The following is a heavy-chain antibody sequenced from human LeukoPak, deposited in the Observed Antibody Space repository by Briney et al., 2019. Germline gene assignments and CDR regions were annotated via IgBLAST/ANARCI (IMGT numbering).Heavy chain of an antibody. CDR2: INHSGST. Sequence: SETLSLTCAVYGGSFSGYYWSWIRQPPGKGLEWIGEINHSGSTNYNPSLKSRVTISVDTSKNQFSLQLNSVTPEDTAVYYCAREWDPVSGSRLRGPPIPDYWGQGTLVTVSS. J-gene: IGHJ4*02. CDR3: AREWDPVSGSRLRGPPIPDY. V-gene: IGHV4-34*01. D-gene: IGHD1-26*01. CDR1: GGSFSGYY.